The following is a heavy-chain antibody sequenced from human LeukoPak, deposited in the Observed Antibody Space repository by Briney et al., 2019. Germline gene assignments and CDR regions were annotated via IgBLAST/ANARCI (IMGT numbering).Heavy chain of an antibody. D-gene: IGHD6-19*01. CDR1: GYSFTSYW. CDR3: ARQPGYSSGWYVR. J-gene: IGHJ5*02. CDR2: IYPGDSDT. V-gene: IGHV5-51*01. Sequence: GEPLKISCKGSGYSFTSYWVGWVRQMPGKGLEWMGIIYPGDSDTRYSPSFQGQVTISADKSISTAYLQWSSLKASDTAMYYCARQPGYSSGWYVRWGQGTLVTVSS.